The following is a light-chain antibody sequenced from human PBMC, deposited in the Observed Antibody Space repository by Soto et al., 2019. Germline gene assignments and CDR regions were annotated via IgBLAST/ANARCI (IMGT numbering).Light chain of an antibody. V-gene: IGKV3-11*01. CDR1: QSVSSN. CDR3: QQRSNWPPT. J-gene: IGKJ1*01. CDR2: DAS. Sequence: EIVLTQSPGTLSLSPWERATLSCRASQSVSSNLAWHQQRPGQAPRLLIYDASNRATGIPARFSGSGSGPDFTLTISSLEPEDFAVYYCQQRSNWPPTFGQGTKVDI.